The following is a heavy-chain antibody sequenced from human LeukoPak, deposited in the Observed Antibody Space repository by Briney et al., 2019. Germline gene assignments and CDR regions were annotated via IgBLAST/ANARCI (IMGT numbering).Heavy chain of an antibody. J-gene: IGHJ4*02. D-gene: IGHD3-16*01. CDR2: ISYDGSNK. V-gene: IGHV3-30-3*01. Sequence: GRSLRLSCAASGFTFSSYAMHWVRQAPGKGLEWVAVISYDGSNKYYADSVKGRFTISRDNSKNTLYLQMNSLRAEDTAVYYCVPNGGGPPYFDYWGQGTLVTVSS. CDR3: VPNGGGPPYFDY. CDR1: GFTFSSYA.